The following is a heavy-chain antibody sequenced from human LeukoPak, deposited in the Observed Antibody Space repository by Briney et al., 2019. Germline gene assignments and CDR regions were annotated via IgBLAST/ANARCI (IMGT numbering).Heavy chain of an antibody. CDR2: ISWKSGSI. CDR1: GFTFDDYA. J-gene: IGHJ4*02. Sequence: GKSLRLSCAASGFTFDDYAMHWVRQAPGKGLEWVSGISWKSGSIGYADSVKGRFTISRDNAKKSLFLQMNSLRAEDTALYFCAKDIRGGWLGGYFDYWGQGTLVTVSS. D-gene: IGHD6-19*01. V-gene: IGHV3-9*01. CDR3: AKDIRGGWLGGYFDY.